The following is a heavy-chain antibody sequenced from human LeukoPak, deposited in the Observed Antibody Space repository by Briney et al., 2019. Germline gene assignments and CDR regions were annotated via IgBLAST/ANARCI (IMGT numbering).Heavy chain of an antibody. CDR3: ARDSGMATISGYYYYMDV. D-gene: IGHD5-24*01. CDR1: GFTFGDYA. Sequence: PGGPLRLSCTASGFTFGDYAMTWVRQAPGKGLEWVGFIRSKICGGTPEYAASVKGRFTISRDNSKNTLYLQVRSLRAEDTAVYYCARDSGMATISGYYYYMDVWGKGTTVTISS. CDR2: IRSKICGGTP. J-gene: IGHJ6*03. V-gene: IGHV3-49*04.